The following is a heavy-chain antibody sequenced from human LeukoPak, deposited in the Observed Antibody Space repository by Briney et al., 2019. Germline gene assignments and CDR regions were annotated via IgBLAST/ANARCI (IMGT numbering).Heavy chain of an antibody. V-gene: IGHV3-49*03. CDR3: TRDVVTMVY. CDR1: GFTFCDYA. D-gene: IGHD3-10*01. J-gene: IGHJ4*02. Sequence: PGGSLRLSCTASGFTFCDYAMSWFRQAPGKGREWVGFIRSKAYGGTTEYAASVKGRFTISRDDSKSIAYLQMNSLKTEDTAVYYCTRDVVTMVYWGQGTLVTVSS. CDR2: IRSKAYGGTT.